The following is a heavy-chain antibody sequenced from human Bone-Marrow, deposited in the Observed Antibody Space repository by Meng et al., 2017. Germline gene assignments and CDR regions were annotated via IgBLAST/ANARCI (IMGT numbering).Heavy chain of an antibody. V-gene: IGHV1-2*06. J-gene: IGHJ4*02. D-gene: IGHD5-18*01. CDR3: ARDPDVDTARGDY. CDR1: GYTFTGYY. Sequence: QVQLLQSGAEVKKPGASVKVSCKDSGYTFTGYYMHWVRQAPGQGLEWMGRINPNSGGTNYAQKFQGRVTMTRDTSISTAYMELSRLRSDDTAVYYCARDPDVDTARGDYWGQGTLVTVSS. CDR2: INPNSGGT.